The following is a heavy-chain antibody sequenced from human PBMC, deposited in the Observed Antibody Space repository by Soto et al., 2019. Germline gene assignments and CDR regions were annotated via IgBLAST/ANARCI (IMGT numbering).Heavy chain of an antibody. CDR1: GGSISSSSYY. CDR2: IYYSGST. CDR3: ARNLYSSSWANWFDP. Sequence: PSETLSLTCTVSGGSISSSSYYWGWIRQPPGKGLEWIGSIYYSGSTYYNPSLKSRVTISVDTSKNQFSLKLSSVTAADTAVYYCARNLYSSSWANWFDPWGQGTLLTVSS. J-gene: IGHJ5*02. D-gene: IGHD6-13*01. V-gene: IGHV4-39*01.